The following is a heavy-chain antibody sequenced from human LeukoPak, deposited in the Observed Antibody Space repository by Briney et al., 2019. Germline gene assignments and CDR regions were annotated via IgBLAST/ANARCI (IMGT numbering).Heavy chain of an antibody. CDR2: INPDASTT. Sequence: GGSLRLSYAASEFTFSAYWVHWVRQAPGKGLVWVSLINPDASTTVYADSVKGRFTISRDNAKNTLYLQMNSLRAEDTAVYYCAMSLYSGAYVTWGQGTLVTVSS. CDR1: EFTFSAYW. CDR3: AMSLYSGAYVT. V-gene: IGHV3-74*01. D-gene: IGHD1-26*01. J-gene: IGHJ5*02.